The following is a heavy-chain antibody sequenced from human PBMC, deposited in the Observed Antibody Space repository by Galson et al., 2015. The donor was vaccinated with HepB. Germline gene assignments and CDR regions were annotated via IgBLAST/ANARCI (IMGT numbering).Heavy chain of an antibody. V-gene: IGHV7-4-1*02. CDR3: ARDLGFGELLPIFEDY. Sequence: SVKVSCKASGYTFTSYAMSWVRQAPGQGLEWMGWINTNTGNPTYAQGFTGRFVFSLDTSVSTAYLQISSLKAEDTAVYYCARDLGFGELLPIFEDYWGQGTLVTVSS. J-gene: IGHJ4*02. CDR1: GYTFTSYA. CDR2: INTNTGNP. D-gene: IGHD3-10*01.